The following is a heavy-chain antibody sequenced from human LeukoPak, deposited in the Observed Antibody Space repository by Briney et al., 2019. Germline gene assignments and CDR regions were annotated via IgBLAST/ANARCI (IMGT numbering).Heavy chain of an antibody. CDR2: IYPRDGST. CDR3: ARDQEGFDY. J-gene: IGHJ4*02. CDR1: GYTFTNNY. V-gene: IGHV1-46*01. Sequence: VASVKVSCKASGYTFTNNYLHWVRQAPGQGLEWMGMIYPRDGSTSYAQNFQGRVTVTRDTSTTTVHMELRGLRSEDTAVYYCARDQEGFDYWGQGTVVTDSS.